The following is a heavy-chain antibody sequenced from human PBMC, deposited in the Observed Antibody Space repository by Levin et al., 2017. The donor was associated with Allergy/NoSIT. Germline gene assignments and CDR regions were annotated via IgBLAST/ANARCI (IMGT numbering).Heavy chain of an antibody. Sequence: SGPTLVKPTQTLTLTCTFSGFSLTTSGVGVGWIRQPPGKALEWLALIYWDEDKRYSPSLKTRLTITKDPSKNAVGLTMTVMDPVDTATYYCAHADPGYNYEYYFDYWGPGIPVTVSS. D-gene: IGHD5-18*01. V-gene: IGHV2-5*02. CDR3: AHADPGYNYEYYFDY. J-gene: IGHJ4*02. CDR1: GFSLTTSGVG. CDR2: IYWDEDK.